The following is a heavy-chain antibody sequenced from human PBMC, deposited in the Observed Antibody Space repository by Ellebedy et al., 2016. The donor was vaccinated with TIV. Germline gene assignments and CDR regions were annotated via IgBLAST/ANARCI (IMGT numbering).Heavy chain of an antibody. J-gene: IGHJ4*02. CDR1: GFTFSSYS. CDR2: ISSSGRAI. D-gene: IGHD2-8*01. V-gene: IGHV3-21*01. CDR3: ASRYCTDGFCHFDY. Sequence: PGGSLRLSCAASGFTFSSYSMNWVRQAPGKGLEWVSSISSSGRAIYYADSVKGRFTISRDNAKNSLYLQMDSLRAEDTAVYYCASRYCTDGFCHFDYWGQGTLVTVSS.